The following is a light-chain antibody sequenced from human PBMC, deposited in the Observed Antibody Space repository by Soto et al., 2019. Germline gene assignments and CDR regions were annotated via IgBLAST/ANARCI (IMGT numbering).Light chain of an antibody. Sequence: QSALTQPASVSGSPGQSITISCTGTSSDVGGYNYVSWYQQHPGKAPKLMIYDVSNRPSGVSNRFSGSKSGNTASLTISGLQAQDEADYYSSPYTSSSTYVVFGGGTKLTVL. J-gene: IGLJ2*01. V-gene: IGLV2-14*01. CDR1: SSDVGGYNY. CDR2: DVS. CDR3: SPYTSSSTYVV.